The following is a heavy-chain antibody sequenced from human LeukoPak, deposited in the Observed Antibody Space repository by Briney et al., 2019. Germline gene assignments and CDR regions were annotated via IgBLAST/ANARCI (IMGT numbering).Heavy chain of an antibody. J-gene: IGHJ6*02. D-gene: IGHD5/OR15-5a*01. CDR2: INHSGST. CDR3: ARQRQLYVIRGHYYGMDV. CDR1: GGSFSGYY. V-gene: IGHV4-34*01. Sequence: SETLSLTCAVYGGSFSGYYWSWIRQPPGKGLEWIGEINHSGSTNYNPSLKSRVTISVDTSKNQFSLKLSSVTAADTAVYYCARQRQLYVIRGHYYGMDVWGQGTTVTVSS.